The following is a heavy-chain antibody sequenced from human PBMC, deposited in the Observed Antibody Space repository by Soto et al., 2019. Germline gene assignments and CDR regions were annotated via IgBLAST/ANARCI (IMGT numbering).Heavy chain of an antibody. CDR3: ARLAMATRRGYYGMDV. Sequence: GESLKISCKGSGYSFTSYWISWVRQMPGKGLEWMGRIDPGDPYTNYSPSFQGHVTISADKSISTAYLQWSSLKASDTAMYYCARLAMATRRGYYGMDVWGQGTTVTVSS. CDR2: IDPGDPYT. V-gene: IGHV5-10-1*01. CDR1: GYSFTSYW. J-gene: IGHJ6*02. D-gene: IGHD5-12*01.